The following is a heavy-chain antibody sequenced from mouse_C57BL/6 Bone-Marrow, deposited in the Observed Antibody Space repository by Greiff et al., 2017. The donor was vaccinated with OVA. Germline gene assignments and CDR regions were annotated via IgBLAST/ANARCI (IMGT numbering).Heavy chain of an antibody. Sequence: QVQLQQSGAELARPGASVKLSCKASGYTFTSYGISWVKQRTGQGLEWIGEIYPRSGNTYYNEKFKGKATLTADKSSSTAYMELRSLTSEDSAVYFGAREGWLLRGFAYWGQGTLVTVSA. CDR3: AREGWLLRGFAY. D-gene: IGHD2-3*01. CDR1: GYTFTSYG. V-gene: IGHV1-81*01. CDR2: IYPRSGNT. J-gene: IGHJ3*01.